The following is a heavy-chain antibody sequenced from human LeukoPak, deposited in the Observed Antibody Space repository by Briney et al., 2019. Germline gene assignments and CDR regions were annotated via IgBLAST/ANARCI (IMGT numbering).Heavy chain of an antibody. CDR2: IYTSGST. CDR3: ARDLVGYCSSTSCQSYYYYYMDV. CDR1: GGSISSGSYY. V-gene: IGHV4-61*02. Sequence: SQTLSLTCTVSGGSISSGSYYWRWIRQPAGKGLEWIGRIYTSGSTNYNPSLKSRVTISVDTSKNQFSLKLSSVTAADTAVYYCARDLVGYCSSTSCQSYYYYYMDVWGKGTTVTVSS. J-gene: IGHJ6*03. D-gene: IGHD2-2*01.